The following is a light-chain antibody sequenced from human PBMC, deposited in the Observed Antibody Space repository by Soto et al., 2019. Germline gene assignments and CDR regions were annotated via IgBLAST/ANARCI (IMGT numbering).Light chain of an antibody. CDR1: QSVTSSF. CDR2: GAS. CDR3: HQYDSSPWT. J-gene: IGKJ1*01. V-gene: IGKV3-20*01. Sequence: EIVLTQSPGTLSLSPGERATLSCRASQSVTSSFLAWYQQKPGQAPRLLIYGASSRATGIPDRFSGSGSGTDITLTISRLELEDFAVYSCHQYDSSPWTFGQGTRVEIK.